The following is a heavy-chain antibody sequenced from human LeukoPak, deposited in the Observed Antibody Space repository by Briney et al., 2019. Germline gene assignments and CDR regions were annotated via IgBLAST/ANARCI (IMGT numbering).Heavy chain of an antibody. Sequence: GGSLRLSCAASGFTFSSYWMSWVRQAPGKGLEWVANIKQDGSEKYYVDSVKGRFAISRDNAKNSLYLQMNSLRAEDTAVYYCARAAHPPYYDFWSGYLDYWGQGTLVTVSS. CDR1: GFTFSSYW. CDR2: IKQDGSEK. CDR3: ARAAHPPYYDFWSGYLDY. J-gene: IGHJ4*02. D-gene: IGHD3-3*01. V-gene: IGHV3-7*01.